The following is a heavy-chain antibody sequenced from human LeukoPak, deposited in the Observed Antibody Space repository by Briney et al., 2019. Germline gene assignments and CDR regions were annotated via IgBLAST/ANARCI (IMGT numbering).Heavy chain of an antibody. CDR3: ARGPGSSGRFGELPYNWFDP. J-gene: IGHJ5*02. V-gene: IGHV1-8*01. D-gene: IGHD3-10*01. Sequence: GASVKVSCKASGYTFTSYDINWVRQATGQGLEWMGWMNPNSGNTGYAQKFQGRVTMTRNTSISTAYMELSSLRSEDTAVYYCARGPGSSGRFGELPYNWFDPWGQGTLVTVSS. CDR2: MNPNSGNT. CDR1: GYTFTSYD.